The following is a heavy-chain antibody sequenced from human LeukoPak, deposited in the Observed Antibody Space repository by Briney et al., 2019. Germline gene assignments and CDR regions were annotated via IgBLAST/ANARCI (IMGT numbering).Heavy chain of an antibody. CDR1: GYTFTSYG. D-gene: IGHD3-3*01. CDR3: AREVTIFGVVIDGFDP. J-gene: IGHJ5*02. V-gene: IGHV1-18*01. Sequence: ASVKVSCKASGYTFTSYGISWVRQAPGQGLEWMGWISAYDGNTNYAQKLQGRVTMTTDTSTSTAYMELRSLRSDDTAVYYCAREVTIFGVVIDGFDPWGQGTLVNVSS. CDR2: ISAYDGNT.